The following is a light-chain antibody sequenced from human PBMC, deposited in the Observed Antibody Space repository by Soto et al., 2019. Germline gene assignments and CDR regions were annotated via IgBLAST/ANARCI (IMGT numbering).Light chain of an antibody. CDR2: AAS. CDR1: QGISSY. V-gene: IGKV1-9*01. Sequence: DIQLNKSPSFLSASVGDRVTITCRASQGISSYLAWYQQKPGKAPKLLIYAASTLQSGVPSRFSGSGSGTEFTLTISSLQPEDFATYYCQQLNSYPITFGQGTRLEIK. CDR3: QQLNSYPIT. J-gene: IGKJ5*01.